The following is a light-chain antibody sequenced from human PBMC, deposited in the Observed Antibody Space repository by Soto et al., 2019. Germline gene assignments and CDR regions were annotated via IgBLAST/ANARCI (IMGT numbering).Light chain of an antibody. V-gene: IGKV3-15*01. CDR3: KQYNSYWK. J-gene: IGKJ1*01. Sequence: EVVMTHSPATLSVSLLYIATLSCRASQSVSSNLAWYQQKPGQAPRLLIYGASTRATGIPARFSGSGSGTEFTLTISSLQPEDFATYYCKQYNSYWKFGQGTKVDIK. CDR1: QSVSSN. CDR2: GAS.